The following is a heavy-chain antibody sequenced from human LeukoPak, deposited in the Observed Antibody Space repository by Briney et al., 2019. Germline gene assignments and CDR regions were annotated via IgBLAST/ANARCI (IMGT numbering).Heavy chain of an antibody. V-gene: IGHV1-2*02. J-gene: IGHJ5*02. CDR2: INPNSGGT. D-gene: IGHD5-12*01. Sequence: ASVKVSCKASGYTFTGYYMHWVRQAPGQGLEWMGWINPNSGGTNYAQKFQGRVTMTRDTSISTAYMELSRLRSDDTAVYYCARGSGGYSGYDCVSWGQGTLVTVSS. CDR1: GYTFTGYY. CDR3: ARGSGGYSGYDCVS.